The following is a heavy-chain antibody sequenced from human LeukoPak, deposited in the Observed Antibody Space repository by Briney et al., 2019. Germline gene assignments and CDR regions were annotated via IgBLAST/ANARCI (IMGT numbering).Heavy chain of an antibody. CDR2: IKQDGSEK. Sequence: GGSLRLSCAASGFTFSSYWMSWVRQAPGKGLEWVANIKQDGSEKYYVDSVKGRFTISRDNAKNSLYLQMNSLRAEDTAVYYCARVRDYDIFTGYYTGTYYFDYWGQGTLVTVSS. D-gene: IGHD3-9*01. V-gene: IGHV3-7*01. CDR1: GFTFSSYW. CDR3: ARVRDYDIFTGYYTGTYYFDY. J-gene: IGHJ4*02.